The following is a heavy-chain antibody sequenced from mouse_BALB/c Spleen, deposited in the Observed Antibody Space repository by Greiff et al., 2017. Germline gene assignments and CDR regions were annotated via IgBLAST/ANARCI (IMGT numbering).Heavy chain of an antibody. J-gene: IGHJ3*01. D-gene: IGHD2-14*01. Sequence: VNVVESGPGLVEPSQSLSITCTVSGISFTSYGVSWVRQPPGKGLEWLGVIWGDGSTHYHSVLISRLSISKDNSKSQVFLKLNSLQTDDTATYYCALYRSWFPYWGQGTLVTVSA. CDR3: ALYRSWFPY. CDR1: GISFTSYG. CDR2: IWGDGST. V-gene: IGHV2-3*01.